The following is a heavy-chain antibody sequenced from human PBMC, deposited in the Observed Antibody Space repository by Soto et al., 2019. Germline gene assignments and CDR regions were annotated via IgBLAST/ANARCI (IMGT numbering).Heavy chain of an antibody. V-gene: IGHV1-18*03. CDR3: AREDDHSDPGDY. CDR1: GCTFTSYG. D-gene: IGHD1-1*01. CDR2: ISAYIGNT. Sequence: GASVKVSCKASGCTFTSYGLSWVLQAPGQGLEWMGWISAYIGNTNYAQKLQGRVTMTTDTSTSTAYMELRSLRSDDMAVYYCAREDDHSDPGDYWGQGTLVTVSS. J-gene: IGHJ4*01.